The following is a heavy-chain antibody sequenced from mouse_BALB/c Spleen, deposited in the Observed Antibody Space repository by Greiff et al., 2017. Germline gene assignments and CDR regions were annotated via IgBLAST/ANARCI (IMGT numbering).Heavy chain of an antibody. D-gene: IGHD2-3*01. Sequence: EVKLMESGGDLVKPGGSLKLSCAASGFTFSSYGMSWVRQTPDKRLEWVATISSGGSYTYYPDSVKGRFTISRDNAKNTLYLQMSSLKSEDTAMYYCARQDGYYMAYWGQGTLVTVSA. V-gene: IGHV5-6*01. J-gene: IGHJ3*01. CDR1: GFTFSSYG. CDR3: ARQDGYYMAY. CDR2: ISSGGSYT.